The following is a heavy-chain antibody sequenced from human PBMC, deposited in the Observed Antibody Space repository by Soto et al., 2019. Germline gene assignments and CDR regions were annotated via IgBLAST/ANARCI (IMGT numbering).Heavy chain of an antibody. J-gene: IGHJ4*02. CDR1: GLTFRNDW. CDR2: IDQDGSER. Sequence: PGGSLRLSCAGSGLTFRNDWLSWVRQAPGKGLEWVANIDQDGSERYYVDSVRGRFTISRDNVENSLYLQLNSLRPEDTAVYYCAVYGYGVSAAAYWGQGTLVTVSS. D-gene: IGHD4-17*01. CDR3: AVYGYGVSAAAY. V-gene: IGHV3-7*03.